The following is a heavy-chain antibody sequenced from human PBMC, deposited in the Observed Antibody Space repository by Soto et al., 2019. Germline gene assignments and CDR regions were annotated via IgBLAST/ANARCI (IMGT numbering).Heavy chain of an antibody. V-gene: IGHV3-23*01. CDR1: RSIFRIFA. CDR3: AKVHWVLQTSKLRWLDL. Sequence: PAVCSRRSGLASRSIFRIFAILWVRSAQGKRLEWVSVISGSGGSTYYADSVKGRFTISRDNSKNTLYLQMNSLRAEDTAVYYCAKVHWVLQTSKLRWLDLRGQGTLVTLSS. CDR2: ISGSGGST. D-gene: IGHD3-16*01. J-gene: IGHJ5*02.